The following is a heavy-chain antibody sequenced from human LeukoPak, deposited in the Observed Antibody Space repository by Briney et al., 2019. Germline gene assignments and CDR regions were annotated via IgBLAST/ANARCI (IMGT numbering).Heavy chain of an antibody. J-gene: IGHJ4*02. D-gene: IGHD2-15*01. Sequence: ASVKVSCKASGYTFTGYYMHWVRQAPGQGLERMGWINPNSGGTNYAQKFQGRVTMTRDTSISTAYMELSRLRSDDTAVYYCARDYSQVAWSDYWGQGTLVTVSS. CDR3: ARDYSQVAWSDY. V-gene: IGHV1-2*02. CDR1: GYTFTGYY. CDR2: INPNSGGT.